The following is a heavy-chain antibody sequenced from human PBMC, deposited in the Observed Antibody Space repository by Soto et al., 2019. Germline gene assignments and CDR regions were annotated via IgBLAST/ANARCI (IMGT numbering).Heavy chain of an antibody. V-gene: IGHV1-69*08. CDR1: GDTFSKST. Sequence: QGQLVQSGAEVKRPGSSVKVSCKASGDTFSKSTFSWVRQVPGQGLEWMGRFIPMLGTSNYAQKFQGRVTITADKSTSTAYMDLSSLTPEDTAVYYCANLYDDSSGNFDYWGQGTLVTVSS. J-gene: IGHJ4*02. CDR2: FIPMLGTS. D-gene: IGHD3-22*01. CDR3: ANLYDDSSGNFDY.